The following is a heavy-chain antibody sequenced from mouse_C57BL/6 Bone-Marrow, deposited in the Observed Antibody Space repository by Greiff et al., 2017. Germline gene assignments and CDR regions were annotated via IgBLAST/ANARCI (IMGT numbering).Heavy chain of an antibody. D-gene: IGHD1-1*01. V-gene: IGHV1-69*01. J-gene: IGHJ4*01. CDR2: IDPSDSYT. CDR1: GYTFTSYW. Sequence: QVQLQQPGAELVMPGASVKLSCKASGYTFTSYWMHWVKQRPGQGLEWLGEIDPSDSYTNYNQKFKGKSTLTVEKSSSTAYMQLSSLTSEDSAVYYCARDGSSYYYAMDYWGQGTSVTVSS. CDR3: ARDGSSYYYAMDY.